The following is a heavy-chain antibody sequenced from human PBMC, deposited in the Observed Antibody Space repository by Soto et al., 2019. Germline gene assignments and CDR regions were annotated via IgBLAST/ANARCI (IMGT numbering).Heavy chain of an antibody. CDR2: ISYDGSNK. J-gene: IGHJ4*02. Sequence: GGSLRLSCAASGFTFSSYAMHWVRQAPGKGLEWVAVISYDGSNKYYADSVKGRFTISRDNSKNTLYLQMNSLRAEDTAVYYCARDYSSATFDYWGQGTLVTVFS. CDR3: ARDYSSATFDY. V-gene: IGHV3-30-3*01. D-gene: IGHD2-15*01. CDR1: GFTFSSYA.